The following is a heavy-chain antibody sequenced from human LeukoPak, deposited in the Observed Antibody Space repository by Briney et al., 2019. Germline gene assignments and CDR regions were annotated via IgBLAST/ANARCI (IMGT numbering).Heavy chain of an antibody. V-gene: IGHV3-23*01. J-gene: IGHJ6*02. CDR1: GFTFSSYA. CDR2: ISGSGGST. Sequence: GGSLRLSCAASGFTFSSYAMSWVRQAPGKGLEWVSAISGSGGSTYYADSVKGRFTISRDNSKNTLYLQMNSLRADDTAVYYCASLGYCSGGSCYYGMDVWGQGTTVTVSS. CDR3: ASLGYCSGGSCYYGMDV. D-gene: IGHD2-15*01.